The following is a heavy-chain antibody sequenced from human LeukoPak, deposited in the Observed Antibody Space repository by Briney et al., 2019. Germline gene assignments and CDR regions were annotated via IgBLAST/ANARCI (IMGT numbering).Heavy chain of an antibody. J-gene: IGHJ4*02. Sequence: NPSETLSLTCTVSGGSISSYYWSWIRQPPGKGLEWVSSINGRSGSIYYTDSVKGRFTISRDNAKNSLYLQMDSLRAEDTAVYYCVRGDGRDYWGQGTLVTFSS. CDR1: GGSISSYY. CDR3: VRGDGRDY. CDR2: INGRSGSI. D-gene: IGHD5-24*01. V-gene: IGHV3-21*01.